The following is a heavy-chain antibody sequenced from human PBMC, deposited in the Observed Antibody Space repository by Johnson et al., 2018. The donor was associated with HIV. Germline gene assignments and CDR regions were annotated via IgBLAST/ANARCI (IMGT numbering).Heavy chain of an antibody. D-gene: IGHD4-17*01. CDR3: TTGTTLPTWD. CDR2: VTGSGSGK. CDR1: GFTFSSYA. Sequence: QVQLVESGGGVVQPGRSLRLSCAASGFTFSSYAMHWVRQAPGKGLEWVSVVTGSGSGKYYADPVKGRFTISRDNSKNTLYLQMNSLKTEDTAVYYCTTGTTLPTWDWGQGTMVTVSS. J-gene: IGHJ3*01. V-gene: IGHV3-NL1*01.